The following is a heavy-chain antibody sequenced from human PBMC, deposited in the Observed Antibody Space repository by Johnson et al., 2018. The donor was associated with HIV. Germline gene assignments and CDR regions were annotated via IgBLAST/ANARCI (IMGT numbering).Heavy chain of an antibody. Sequence: VQVVESGGGVVRPWGSLRLSCAASGFTFDDYGMSWVRQAPGKGLEWVSGINWNGRSTGYAESVKGRFTISSDNAKNSLYLQMNRLRAEDTALYYCARVGQAGGAFDIWGQGTMVTVSS. J-gene: IGHJ3*02. CDR2: INWNGRST. V-gene: IGHV3-20*04. CDR3: ARVGQAGGAFDI. CDR1: GFTFDDYG.